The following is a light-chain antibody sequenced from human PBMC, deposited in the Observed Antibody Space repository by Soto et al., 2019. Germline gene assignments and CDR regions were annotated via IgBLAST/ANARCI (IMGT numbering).Light chain of an antibody. V-gene: IGKV1-5*03. CDR2: KTS. CDR1: QSFSTW. Sequence: DIQMTQSPSTLSASVGDRVTITCRASQSFSTWLAWYQQKPGKAPNLLIYKTSILESGVPSRFSGSGSGTEFTLTISRLQPDDFGTYYRQQYNSNPLTFGGGTKVEIK. CDR3: QQYNSNPLT. J-gene: IGKJ4*01.